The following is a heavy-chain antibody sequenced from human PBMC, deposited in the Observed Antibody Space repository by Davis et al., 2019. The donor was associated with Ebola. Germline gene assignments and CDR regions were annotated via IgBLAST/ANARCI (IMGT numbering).Heavy chain of an antibody. D-gene: IGHD3-22*01. CDR3: TLTYYYDSSGSPLDY. CDR1: GFTFSGSA. CDR2: IRSKANSYAT. V-gene: IGHV3-73*01. J-gene: IGHJ4*02. Sequence: GESLKISCAASGFTFSGSAMHWVRQASGKGLEWVGRIRSKANSYATAYAASVQGRFTISRDDSKNTAYLQMNSLKTEDTAVYYCTLTYYYDSSGSPLDYWGQGTLVTVSS.